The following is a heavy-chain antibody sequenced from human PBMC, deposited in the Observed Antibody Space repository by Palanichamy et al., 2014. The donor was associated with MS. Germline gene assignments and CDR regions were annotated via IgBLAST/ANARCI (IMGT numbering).Heavy chain of an antibody. V-gene: IGHV3-23*01. Sequence: EVQLLESGGGLVQPGGSLRLSCAASGFTFNNYAMNWVRRAPGKGLEWVSAITSSGSSTYYADSVKGRFTISRENSKNTLYLQMNSLRAGDTALYYCAKDRRAVAANWFFDLWGRGTLVTVSS. J-gene: IGHJ2*01. CDR3: AKDRRAVAANWFFDL. CDR1: GFTFNNYA. D-gene: IGHD6-19*01. CDR2: ITSSGSST.